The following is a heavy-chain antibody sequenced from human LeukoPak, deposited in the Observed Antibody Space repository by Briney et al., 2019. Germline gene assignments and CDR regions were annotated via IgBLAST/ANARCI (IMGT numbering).Heavy chain of an antibody. D-gene: IGHD2-15*01. Sequence: SETLSLTCTVSGGSISTYYWSWIRQPPGKGLEWIAYIYYSGSTNYNPSLKSRATISEDTSKNQFSLKLSSVTAADTAVYYCARTEIAATLYFDYWGQGTLVTVSS. CDR3: ARTEIAATLYFDY. CDR2: IYYSGST. CDR1: GGSISTYY. V-gene: IGHV4-59*01. J-gene: IGHJ4*02.